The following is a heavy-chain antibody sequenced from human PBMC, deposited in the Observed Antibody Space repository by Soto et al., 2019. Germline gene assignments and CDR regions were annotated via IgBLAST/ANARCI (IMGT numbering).Heavy chain of an antibody. V-gene: IGHV1-69*02. J-gene: IGHJ6*02. D-gene: IGHD2-21*01. CDR3: ARGSLTFNVAYYYGMDV. CDR2: IIPILGIA. CDR1: GGTFSSYT. Sequence: QVQLVQSGAEVKKPGSSVKVSCKASGGTFSSYTISWVRQAPGQGLEWMGRIIPILGIANYAQKFQGRVTITADKSTNTAYMELSSLRSEDTAVYYCARGSLTFNVAYYYGMDVWGQGTTVTVSS.